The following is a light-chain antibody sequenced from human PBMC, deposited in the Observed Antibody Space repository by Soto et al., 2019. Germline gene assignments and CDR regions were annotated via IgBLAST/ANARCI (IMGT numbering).Light chain of an antibody. CDR1: QGIRND. J-gene: IGKJ4*01. CDR3: QQAYSHPLT. Sequence: DIQMTQSPSSLSASVGERVILTCWASQGIRNDLGWYEQNKGQAPHLLIYGASGLQLGVPSRFSGRVSWADCTLPLSKLQPEDSKTYYCQQAYSHPLTFGGGTKVDIK. CDR2: GAS. V-gene: IGKV1-17*02.